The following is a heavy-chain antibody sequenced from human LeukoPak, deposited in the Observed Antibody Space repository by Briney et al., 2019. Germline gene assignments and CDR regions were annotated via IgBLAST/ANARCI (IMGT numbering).Heavy chain of an antibody. Sequence: GTSLRLSCAASGFIFRSHGMHWVRQAPGKGLEWVAVVRYDGRNKYYADSVKGRFTISRDNSKNTLYLQMSSPGVEDTAVYYCAKTGGRDGYGFDDWGQGTLVTVSP. CDR1: GFIFRSHG. D-gene: IGHD5-24*01. V-gene: IGHV3-33*06. CDR2: VRYDGRNK. J-gene: IGHJ4*02. CDR3: AKTGGRDGYGFDD.